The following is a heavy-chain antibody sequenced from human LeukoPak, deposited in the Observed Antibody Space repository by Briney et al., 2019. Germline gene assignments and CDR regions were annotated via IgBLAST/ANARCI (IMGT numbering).Heavy chain of an antibody. V-gene: IGHV1-24*01. D-gene: IGHD3-3*01. CDR1: GYTLTELS. CDR2: FDPEDDET. CDR3: ARARRDTTIFGRGPVMGYYMDV. Sequence: ASVKVSCKVSGYTLTELSMHWVRQAPGKGLEWMGGFDPEDDETIYAQKFQGRVTMTEDTSTDTAYMELSSLRSEDTAVYYCARARRDTTIFGRGPVMGYYMDVWGKGTTVTVSS. J-gene: IGHJ6*03.